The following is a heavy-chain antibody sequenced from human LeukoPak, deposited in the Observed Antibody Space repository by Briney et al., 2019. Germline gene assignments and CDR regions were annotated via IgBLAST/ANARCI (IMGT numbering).Heavy chain of an antibody. V-gene: IGHV3-74*01. CDR2: IKSDGST. Sequence: GGSLRLSCAASGFIFCSYWMRWVRQTPGKGMMWVARIKSDGSTIYADSVKGRFTISRDNAKNSLYLQMNNLRADDTAIYYCARDPGYSLTFYYMDVWGTGTTVTISS. D-gene: IGHD6-13*01. J-gene: IGHJ6*03. CDR3: ARDPGYSLTFYYMDV. CDR1: GFIFCSYW.